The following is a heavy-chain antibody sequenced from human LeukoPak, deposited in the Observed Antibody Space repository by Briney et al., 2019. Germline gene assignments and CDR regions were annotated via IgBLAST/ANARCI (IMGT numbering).Heavy chain of an antibody. J-gene: IGHJ6*02. CDR1: GFTFSSYA. D-gene: IGHD6-13*01. CDR2: ISGSGGST. Sequence: GGSLRLSCAASGFTFSSYAMSWVRQAPGKGLEWVSAISGSGGSTYYADSVKGRFTISRDNSKNTLYLQMNSLRAEDTAVYYCAKDRESSSWYGNYYYYYGMDVWGQGTTVTVSS. V-gene: IGHV3-23*01. CDR3: AKDRESSSWYGNYYYYYGMDV.